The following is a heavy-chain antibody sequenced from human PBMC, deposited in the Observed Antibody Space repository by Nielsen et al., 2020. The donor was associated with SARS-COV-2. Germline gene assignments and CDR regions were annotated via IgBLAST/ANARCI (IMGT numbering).Heavy chain of an antibody. CDR2: IYYSGHT. CDR1: GGSISAYY. V-gene: IGHV4-59*08. D-gene: IGHD3-3*01. Sequence: SETLSLTCTLSGGSISAYYWSWIRQPPGKGLEWIGYIYYSGHTNYNPSLESRVTISLDASKNQFSLRLTSVTAADTAVYYCAKLEHNWFDPCGQGILVTVSS. CDR3: AKLEHNWFDP. J-gene: IGHJ5*02.